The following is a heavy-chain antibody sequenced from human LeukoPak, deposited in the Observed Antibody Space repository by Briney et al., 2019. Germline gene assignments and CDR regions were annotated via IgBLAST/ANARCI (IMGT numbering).Heavy chain of an antibody. Sequence: GASVKVSCKASGYTFTSYGISWVRQAPGQGLEWMGWISVYSGNTNYAQKLQGRVTMTTDTSTSTAYMELRSPRSDDTAVYYCAREGAAAGLIHFDYWGQGTLVTVSS. D-gene: IGHD6-13*01. CDR2: ISVYSGNT. CDR3: AREGAAAGLIHFDY. J-gene: IGHJ4*02. CDR1: GYTFTSYG. V-gene: IGHV1-18*01.